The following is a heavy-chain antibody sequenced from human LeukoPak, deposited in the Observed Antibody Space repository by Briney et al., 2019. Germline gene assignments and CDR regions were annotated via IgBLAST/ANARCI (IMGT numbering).Heavy chain of an antibody. Sequence: ASVKVSCKASGYTFTSYGISWVRQAPGQGLEWMGWISAYNGSTNYAQKLQGRVTMTTDTSTSTAYMELRSLRSDDTAVYYCVFSGYDSGQYYFDYWGQGTLVTVSS. D-gene: IGHD5-12*01. CDR2: ISAYNGST. CDR3: VFSGYDSGQYYFDY. V-gene: IGHV1-18*01. J-gene: IGHJ4*02. CDR1: GYTFTSYG.